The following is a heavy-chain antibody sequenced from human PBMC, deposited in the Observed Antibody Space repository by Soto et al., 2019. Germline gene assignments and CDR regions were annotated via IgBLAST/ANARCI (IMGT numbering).Heavy chain of an antibody. V-gene: IGHV1-69*06. CDR2: IIPLLGTA. Sequence: QVQLVQSGAEVKKPGSSVKVSCKASGGTLSNYAISWMRQAPGQGLEWMGGIIPLLGTANYAQNFQGRVTITADKSTTTAYMELSSLRSEDTAVYYCATEGYSGSYYAYWGQGTLVTVS. J-gene: IGHJ4*02. D-gene: IGHD1-26*01. CDR3: ATEGYSGSYYAY. CDR1: GGTLSNYA.